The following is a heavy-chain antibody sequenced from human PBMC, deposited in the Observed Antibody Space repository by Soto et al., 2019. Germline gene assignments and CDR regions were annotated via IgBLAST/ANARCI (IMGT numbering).Heavy chain of an antibody. CDR2: INGDGSST. J-gene: IGHJ5*02. Sequence: EVQLVESGGGLVQPGGSLRLSCAASGFVFSNYWMHWVRQTPGKGLVWVSRINGDGSSTSYADSVRGRFTISRDNAEKALYLQMNSLRADDTALYYCARLRFDGDSVTWGQGTLVTVSS. D-gene: IGHD4-17*01. V-gene: IGHV3-74*01. CDR3: ARLRFDGDSVT. CDR1: GFVFSNYW.